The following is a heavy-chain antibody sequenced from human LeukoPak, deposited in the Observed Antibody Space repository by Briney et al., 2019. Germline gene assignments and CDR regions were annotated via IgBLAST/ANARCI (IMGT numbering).Heavy chain of an antibody. J-gene: IGHJ6*02. V-gene: IGHV1-46*01. D-gene: IGHD5-18*01. Sequence: ASVTVSCKASGYTFTSYYMHWVRQAPGQGLEWMGIINPSGGSTSYAQKLQGRVTMTTDTSTSTAYMELRSLRSDDTAVYYCARGKDTAMVMDYYYYGMDVWGQWTTVTVSS. CDR1: GYTFTSYY. CDR3: ARGKDTAMVMDYYYYGMDV. CDR2: INPSGGST.